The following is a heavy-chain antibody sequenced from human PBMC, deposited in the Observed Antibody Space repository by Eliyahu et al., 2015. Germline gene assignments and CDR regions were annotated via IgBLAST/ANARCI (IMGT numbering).Heavy chain of an antibody. V-gene: IGHV1-45*02. CDR2: ITIYNGNL. CDR1: EYTFPYRY. D-gene: IGHD3-3*01. CDR3: ARSSLYGDPYFFDS. J-gene: IGHJ4*02. Sequence: QMQLVQSGAQIKKPGSSVKISCTASEYTFPYRYLHWVRQAPGQALEWMGWITIYNGNLDYAQKFRGRVTITRETSLSTVHMELGGLRPDDTATYYCARSSLYGDPYFFDSWGQGTRVTVSS.